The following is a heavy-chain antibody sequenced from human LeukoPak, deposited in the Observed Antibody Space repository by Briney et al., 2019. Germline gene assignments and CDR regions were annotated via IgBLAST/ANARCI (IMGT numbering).Heavy chain of an antibody. CDR2: IRYDGSNK. CDR1: GFTFSSYG. D-gene: IGHD6-19*01. CDR3: ARSGNPFIVNSGWYNY. Sequence: GGSLRLSCAASGFTFSSYGMHWVRQAPGKGLEWVAFIRYDGSNKYYADSVKGRFTISRDNSKNTLYLQMNSLRAEDTAVYYCARSGNPFIVNSGWYNYWGQGTLVTVSS. J-gene: IGHJ4*02. V-gene: IGHV3-30*02.